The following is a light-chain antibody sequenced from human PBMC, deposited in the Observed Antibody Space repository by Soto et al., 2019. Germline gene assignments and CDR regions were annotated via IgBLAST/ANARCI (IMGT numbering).Light chain of an antibody. Sequence: EIVLTQSPGTLSLSPGERATLSCRASRSLSSSYVVWYQQKPGQAPRLLIYAASRWATGIPDRFSGSGSAPQYTLTISRLEPEDFAVYYCPQQGTCGQWTKWEIK. J-gene: IGKJ2*01. CDR2: AAS. CDR1: RSLSSSY. V-gene: IGKV3-20*01. CDR3: PQQGT.